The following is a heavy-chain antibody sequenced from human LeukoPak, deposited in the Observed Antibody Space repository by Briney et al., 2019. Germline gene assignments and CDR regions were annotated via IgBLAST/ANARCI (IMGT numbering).Heavy chain of an antibody. Sequence: SETLSLTCTVSGYAIGSAYYWGWIRQPPGKGLEWIGSFYHSGGTYYNPSLKSRVTISVDTSKNQFSLKLSSVTAADTAVYYCARLYDYYDSSGYYLPQHFDYWGQGTLVTVSS. CDR2: FYHSGGT. J-gene: IGHJ4*02. CDR3: ARLYDYYDSSGYYLPQHFDY. V-gene: IGHV4-38-2*02. D-gene: IGHD3-22*01. CDR1: GYAIGSAYY.